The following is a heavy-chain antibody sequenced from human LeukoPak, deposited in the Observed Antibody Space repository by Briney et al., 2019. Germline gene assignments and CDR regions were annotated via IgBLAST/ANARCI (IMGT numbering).Heavy chain of an antibody. CDR2: IYYSGST. CDR3: ARDYTGGFDI. D-gene: IGHD1-26*01. Sequence: SETLSLTCTVSGGSISSYYWSWIRQPPGKGLEWIGDIYYSGSTNYNPSLKSRVTISVDTSKNQFSLKLSSVTAADTAVYYCARDYTGGFDIWAKGHWSPSLQ. J-gene: IGHJ3*02. V-gene: IGHV4-59*01. CDR1: GGSISSYY.